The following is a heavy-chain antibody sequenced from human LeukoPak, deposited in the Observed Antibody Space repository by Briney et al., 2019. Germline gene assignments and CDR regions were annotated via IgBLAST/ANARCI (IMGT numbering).Heavy chain of an antibody. V-gene: IGHV4-59*01. D-gene: IGHD3-22*01. CDR2: IYYSGST. CDR3: AREDYYESSGYSH. CDR1: GGSISSYY. Sequence: PSETLSLTCTVSGGSISSYYWSWIRQPPGKGLEWIGYIYYSGSTNYNPSLKSRVTISVDTSKNQFSLKLSSVTAADTAVYYCAREDYYESSGYSHWGQGTLVTVSS. J-gene: IGHJ4*02.